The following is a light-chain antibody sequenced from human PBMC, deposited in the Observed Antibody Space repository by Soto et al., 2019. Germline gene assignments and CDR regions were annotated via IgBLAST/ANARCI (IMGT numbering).Light chain of an antibody. V-gene: IGKV1-33*01. Sequence: DIQMTQSPSSLSASVVNRVTITCQASQDITNSLNWYQREPGRAPKLLINDASNLEIGVPSRFCGSASGTDFTFTISSLQPEDIATYYCQQYDNLPPFTFGPGTKVDIK. CDR3: QQYDNLPPFT. J-gene: IGKJ3*01. CDR2: DAS. CDR1: QDITNS.